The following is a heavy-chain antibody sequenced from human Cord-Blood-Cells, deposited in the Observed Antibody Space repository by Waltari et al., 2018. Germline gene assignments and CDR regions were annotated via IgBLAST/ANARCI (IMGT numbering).Heavy chain of an antibody. CDR1: GGSFSGYY. D-gene: IGHD2-15*01. J-gene: IGHJ4*02. CDR3: ARILVVVAALDY. CDR2: INHSGST. Sequence: QVQLQQWGAGLLKPSETLSLTCAVYGGSFSGYYWSWIRQPPGKGLEWFGEINHSGSTNYNPSLKSRVTISVDTSKNQFSLKLSSVTAADTAVYYCARILVVVAALDYWGQGTLVTVSS. V-gene: IGHV4-34*01.